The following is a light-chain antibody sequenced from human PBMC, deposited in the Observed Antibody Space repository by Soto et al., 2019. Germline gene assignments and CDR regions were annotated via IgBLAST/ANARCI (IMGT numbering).Light chain of an antibody. Sequence: DIQMTQSPSSLSASVGDRVTITCQASQDISNYLNWYQQKPGKAPKLLIYDASNLETGVPSRCSGSGSGTDFTFTISSLQPADIATYYCKQYDNLPMYTFGQGTKLEIK. V-gene: IGKV1-33*01. CDR2: DAS. CDR1: QDISNY. J-gene: IGKJ2*01. CDR3: KQYDNLPMYT.